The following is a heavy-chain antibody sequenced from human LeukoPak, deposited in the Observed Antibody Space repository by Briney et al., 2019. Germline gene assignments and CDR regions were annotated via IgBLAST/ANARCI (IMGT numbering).Heavy chain of an antibody. CDR1: GFTFSSYG. Sequence: GGSLRLSCAASGFTFSSYGMHWVRQAPGKGLEWVAFIRYDGSNKYHADAVKGRFTISRDNSKNTLYLQMNSLRAEDTAVYYCAKDNSRYGSGSYRFDYWGQGTLVTVSS. J-gene: IGHJ4*02. D-gene: IGHD3-10*01. CDR2: IRYDGSNK. V-gene: IGHV3-30*02. CDR3: AKDNSRYGSGSYRFDY.